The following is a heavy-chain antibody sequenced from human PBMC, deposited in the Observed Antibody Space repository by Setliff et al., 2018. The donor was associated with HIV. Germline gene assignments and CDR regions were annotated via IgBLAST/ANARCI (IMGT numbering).Heavy chain of an antibody. D-gene: IGHD3-10*01. CDR2: IKTSGRT. Sequence: SETLSLTCNVSGGSISSGSSYWNWIRQPAGKGLEWIGFIKTSGRTNYKPSLKSRVTISLDTSKNQFSLRLNSVTATDTAVYYCARLAEDYYDSGTWEVDYWAHGTLVTVSS. CDR3: ARLAEDYYDSGTWEVDY. CDR1: GGSISSGSSY. V-gene: IGHV4-61*02. J-gene: IGHJ4*01.